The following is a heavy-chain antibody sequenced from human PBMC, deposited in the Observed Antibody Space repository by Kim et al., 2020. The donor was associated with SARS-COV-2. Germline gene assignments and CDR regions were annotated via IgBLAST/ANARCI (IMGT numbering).Heavy chain of an antibody. CDR3: ARAVHYDFWSGYPYYYYYYYMDV. D-gene: IGHD3-3*01. V-gene: IGHV4-59*01. J-gene: IGHJ6*03. Sequence: SETLSLTCTVSGGSISSYYWSWIRQPPGKGLEWIGYIYYSGSTNYNPSLKSRVTISVDTSKNQFSLKLSSVTAADTAVYYCARAVHYDFWSGYPYYYYYYYMDVWGKGTTVTVSS. CDR1: GGSISSYY. CDR2: IYYSGST.